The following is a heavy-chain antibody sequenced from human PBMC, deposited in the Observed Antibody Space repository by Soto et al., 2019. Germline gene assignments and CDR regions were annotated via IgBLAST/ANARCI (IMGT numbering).Heavy chain of an antibody. CDR2: ISGRDDST. J-gene: IGHJ4*02. CDR3: ARDRERDAWYEDY. V-gene: IGHV3-23*01. Sequence: EVQLLESGGDLVQPGGSLRLSGVASGFSFSNYAMSWVRQVPGKGLEWVSVISGRDDSTYYADSVKGRCTISRDNSKKTLYLQMNSLTADDTAIYYCARDRERDAWYEDYWGQGTLVTVSS. CDR1: GFSFSNYA. D-gene: IGHD6-13*01.